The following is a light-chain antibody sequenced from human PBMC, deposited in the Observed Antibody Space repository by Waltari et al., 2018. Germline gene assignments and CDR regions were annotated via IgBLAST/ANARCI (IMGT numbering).Light chain of an antibody. CDR2: DVN. Sequence: QSALTQPASVSGSPGQSITISCTGTSSDIGAYNFVSWYQKHPGKAPKVMIYDVNNRPCGVSSLFAGSKSCNTASLTISGLQAEDEADYYCSSYTTGSTRYGFGSGTKVTVL. V-gene: IGLV2-14*03. CDR1: SSDIGAYNF. CDR3: SSYTTGSTRYG. J-gene: IGLJ1*01.